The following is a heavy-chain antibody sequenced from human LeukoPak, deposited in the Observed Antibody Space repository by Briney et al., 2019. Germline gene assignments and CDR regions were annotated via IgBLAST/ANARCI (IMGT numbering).Heavy chain of an antibody. CDR2: IYYSGST. J-gene: IGHJ4*02. V-gene: IGHV4-39*01. D-gene: IGHD5-18*01. CDR1: GGSISSSSYY. CDR3: AGVGYSYGSNYFDY. Sequence: PSETLSLTCTVSGGSISSSSYYWGWIRQPPGKRLEWIGSIYYSGSTYYNPSLKSRVTISVDTSKNQFSLKLSSVTAADTAVYYCAGVGYSYGSNYFDYWGQGTLVTVSS.